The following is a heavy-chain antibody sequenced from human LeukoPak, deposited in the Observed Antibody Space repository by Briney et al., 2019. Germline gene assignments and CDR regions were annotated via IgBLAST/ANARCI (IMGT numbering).Heavy chain of an antibody. V-gene: IGHV4-39*07. D-gene: IGHD6-19*01. CDR2: IYYSGRT. CDR3: ARRGSGWYSNSKYYFDY. CDR1: GDSISSNNYY. J-gene: IGHJ4*02. Sequence: SETLSLTCTVSGDSISSNNYYWGWIRQPPGKGLEWIGSIYYSGRTYYNPSLKSRVTISVDTSKNQFSLKLSSVTAADTAVYYCARRGSGWYSNSKYYFDYWGQGTLVTVSS.